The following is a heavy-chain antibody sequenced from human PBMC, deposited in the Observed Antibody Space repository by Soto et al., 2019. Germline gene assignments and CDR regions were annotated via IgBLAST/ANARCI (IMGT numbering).Heavy chain of an antibody. CDR2: IYYSGNT. CDR3: ARGPATAYFDAFDM. CDR1: GGSISSEY. V-gene: IGHV4-59*01. Sequence: QVQLQESGPGLVKPSETLSLTCTVSGGSISSEYWSWIRQPPGKGLEWIGYIYYSGNTNYNPSLQSRVTISVDTSQTQFPLNLTSVTAADTAVYYCARGPATAYFDAFDMWGQGTMVTVSS. D-gene: IGHD1-26*01. J-gene: IGHJ3*02.